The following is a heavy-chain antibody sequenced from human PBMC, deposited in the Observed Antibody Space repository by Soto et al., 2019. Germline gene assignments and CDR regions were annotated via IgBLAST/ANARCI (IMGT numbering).Heavy chain of an antibody. CDR2: IIPIFGTA. D-gene: IGHD3-22*01. CDR1: GGTFSGYA. V-gene: IGHV1-69*12. CDR3: ASHYDSSGYYYRGLDY. J-gene: IGHJ4*02. Sequence: QVQLVQSGAEVKKPGSSVKVSCKASGGTFSGYAISWVRQAPGQGLEWMGGIIPIFGTADYAQKFQGRVTITAXXXTXXGNMELSSLRSEDTAVYYCASHYDSSGYYYRGLDYWGQGTLVTVSS.